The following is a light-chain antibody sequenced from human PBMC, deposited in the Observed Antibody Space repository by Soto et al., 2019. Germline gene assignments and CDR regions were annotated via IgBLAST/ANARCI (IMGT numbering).Light chain of an antibody. J-gene: IGLJ2*01. CDR2: ETD. CDR3: QSYGSGLSVV. Sequence: QAVVTQPPSISGAPGQRVTITCTGSYSNIGASYDVNWYQHLPGAAPNLLIYETDNRPSGVPDRFSASRSGASASLAIDKLQTGDEGDYYCQSYGSGLSVVFGGGTKLTVL. V-gene: IGLV1-40*03. CDR1: YSNIGASYD.